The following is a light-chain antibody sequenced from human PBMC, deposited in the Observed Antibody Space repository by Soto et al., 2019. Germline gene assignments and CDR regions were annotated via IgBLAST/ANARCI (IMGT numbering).Light chain of an antibody. V-gene: IGKV3-20*01. CDR3: QQYGSAPET. J-gene: IGKJ1*01. Sequence: LSCRASQSVSSSYLAWYQQKPGQAPRLLIYGASSRATGIPDRFSGSGSGTDFTLTISRLEPEDFAVYYCQQYGSAPETFGQGTKVDIK. CDR2: GAS. CDR1: QSVSSSY.